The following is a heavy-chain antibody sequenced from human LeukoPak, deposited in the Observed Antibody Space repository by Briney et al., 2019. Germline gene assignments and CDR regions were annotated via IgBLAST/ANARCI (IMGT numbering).Heavy chain of an antibody. D-gene: IGHD5-12*01. Sequence: PGGSLRLSCAASGFIFSNYAMHWVRQAPGKGLEYVSAISSSGDNTYYANSVKGRFTISRDNSKNTLFLQMGSPRAEDMAVYYCAREERGLAIDHWGQGTLVTVSS. J-gene: IGHJ4*02. V-gene: IGHV3-64*01. CDR2: ISSSGDNT. CDR1: GFIFSNYA. CDR3: AREERGLAIDH.